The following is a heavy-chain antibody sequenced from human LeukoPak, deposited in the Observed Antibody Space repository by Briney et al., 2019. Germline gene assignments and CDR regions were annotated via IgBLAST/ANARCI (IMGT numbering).Heavy chain of an antibody. V-gene: IGHV1-18*04. D-gene: IGHD6-19*01. CDR1: GYTFTSYG. CDR3: AREGIGSGWYPTGFDY. CDR2: ISAYNGNT. J-gene: IGHJ4*02. Sequence: ASVKVSCKASGYTFTSYGISWVRQASGQGLEWMGWISAYNGNTNYAQKLQGRVTMTTDTSTSTAYMELRSLRSDDTAVYYCAREGIGSGWYPTGFDYWGQGTPVTVSS.